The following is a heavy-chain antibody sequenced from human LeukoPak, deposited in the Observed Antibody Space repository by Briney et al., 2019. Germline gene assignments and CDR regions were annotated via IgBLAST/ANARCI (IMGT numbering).Heavy chain of an antibody. D-gene: IGHD5-18*01. CDR1: GFIFSSYG. CDR3: AKEGVRGYSYGYGTRNKWFDF. Sequence: GGSLRLSCAASGFIFSSYGMHWVRQAPGKGLEWVAVISYDGSTKYYTNSVKGRFTISRDNSKNTLYLQMNSLRAEDTAVYYCAKEGVRGYSYGYGTRNKWFDFWGQGTLVTVSS. J-gene: IGHJ5*01. CDR2: ISYDGSTK. V-gene: IGHV3-30*18.